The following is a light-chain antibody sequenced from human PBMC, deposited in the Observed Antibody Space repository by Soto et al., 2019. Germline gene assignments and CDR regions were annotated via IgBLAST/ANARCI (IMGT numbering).Light chain of an antibody. CDR1: SSNIGAVYD. J-gene: IGLJ2*01. V-gene: IGLV1-40*01. CDR2: GNS. CDR3: QSYDTSLSGVI. Sequence: QLVLTQPPSVSGAPGQRVTISCTGRSSNIGAVYDVHWYQQLPGTAPKLLIYGNSNRPSGVPDRFSGSKSGTSASLAITGLQADDEADYYCQSYDTSLSGVIFGGGTKLTVL.